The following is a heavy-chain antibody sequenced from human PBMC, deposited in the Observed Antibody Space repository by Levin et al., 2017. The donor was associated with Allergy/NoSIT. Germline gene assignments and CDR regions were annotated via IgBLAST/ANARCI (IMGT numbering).Heavy chain of an antibody. CDR1: GFTFSNYW. CDR3: HCLRPLMNGDTGG. Sequence: GGSLRLSCAASGFTFSNYWMHWVRQAPGKGLVWVSDISNDGSSTHYADSVKGRFTISRDNAKNTLYLQLNSLRVEDTAVYYCHCLRPLMNGDTGGWGQGTLVTVSS. J-gene: IGHJ4*02. D-gene: IGHD4-17*01. V-gene: IGHV3-74*01. CDR2: ISNDGSST.